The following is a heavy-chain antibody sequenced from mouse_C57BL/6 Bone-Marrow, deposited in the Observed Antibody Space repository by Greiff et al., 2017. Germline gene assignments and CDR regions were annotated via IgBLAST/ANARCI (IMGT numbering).Heavy chain of an antibody. V-gene: IGHV1-50*01. CDR3: AVLLSY. J-gene: IGHJ4*01. CDR2: LDPSDSYS. CDR1: GYTFTSYW. Sequence: VQLQQPGAELVKPGASVKLSCKASGYTFTSYWMQWVTKRTGQGLEWIGELDPSDSYSTYNQKFKGKATLTVDTSSSTAYLQLSSLTSGDTAVCYCAVLLSYGGQGTSVTVSS. D-gene: IGHD1-1*02.